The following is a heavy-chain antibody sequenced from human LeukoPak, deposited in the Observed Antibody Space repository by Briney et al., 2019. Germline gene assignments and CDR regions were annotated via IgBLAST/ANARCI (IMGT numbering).Heavy chain of an antibody. CDR3: GREGSYDNGFDY. D-gene: IGHD3-10*01. CDR1: GFTFRSYA. V-gene: IGHV3-33*08. Sequence: GGSLSLPWAPSGFTFRSYAWHWVGRAPAKGLEWGPVFGSMGGKKYYPDSVKGRFTIPRDNPKNSLYLQMNSLRAEDTAVYYCGREGSYDNGFDYWGQGTLVTVSS. CDR2: FGSMGGKK. J-gene: IGHJ4*02.